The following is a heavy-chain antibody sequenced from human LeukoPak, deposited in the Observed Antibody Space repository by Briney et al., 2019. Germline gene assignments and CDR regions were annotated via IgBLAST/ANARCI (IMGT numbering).Heavy chain of an antibody. V-gene: IGHV1-2*06. CDR2: INSNSGAT. Sequence: ASVKVSCKTSGYTFSGYFIHWVRQAAGQGLEWMGRINSNSGATEYGQNFQGSVAMSRDTSISTASMELSWLTSDDTAVYYCARDLSSTPNWEFDYWGQGTLVTVSS. CDR3: ARDLSSTPNWEFDY. D-gene: IGHD7-27*01. J-gene: IGHJ4*02. CDR1: GYTFSGYF.